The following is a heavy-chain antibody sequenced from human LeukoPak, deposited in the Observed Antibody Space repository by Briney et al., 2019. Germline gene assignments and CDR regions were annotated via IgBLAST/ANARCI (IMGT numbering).Heavy chain of an antibody. D-gene: IGHD3-22*01. CDR2: ISSSGNTI. V-gene: IGHV3-48*03. CDR1: GFTFGSYE. J-gene: IGHJ5*02. Sequence: GGSLRLSCAASGFTFGSYEMNWVRQAPGKGLEWVSYISSSGNTIYYADSVKGRFTISRDSAKNSLYMQMNSLRAEDTAVYYCAKGAYDSSGYPKNWFDPWGQGTLVTVSS. CDR3: AKGAYDSSGYPKNWFDP.